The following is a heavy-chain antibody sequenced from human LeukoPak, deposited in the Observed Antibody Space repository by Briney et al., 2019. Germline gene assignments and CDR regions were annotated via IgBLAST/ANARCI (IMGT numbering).Heavy chain of an antibody. CDR3: ARSGNILTGYLNWFDP. Sequence: SETLSLTSTVSGGSISSYYWGWIRQPPGKGLEWIGSIYYSGSTYYNPSLKSRVTISVDTSKNQFSLKLSSVTAADTAVYYCARSGNILTGYLNWFDPWGQGTLVTVSS. CDR2: IYYSGST. V-gene: IGHV4-39*07. J-gene: IGHJ5*02. D-gene: IGHD3-9*01. CDR1: GGSISSYY.